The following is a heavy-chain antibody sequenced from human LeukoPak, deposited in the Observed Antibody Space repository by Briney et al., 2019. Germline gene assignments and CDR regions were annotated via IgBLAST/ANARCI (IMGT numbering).Heavy chain of an antibody. J-gene: IGHJ3*02. V-gene: IGHV3-7*01. Sequence: GGSLRLSCAASGFTFSSSWMAWVRQAPGKGLEWVGNIKEDGAAKNHVVSVRGRFTISRDNAKNSLYLQMNSLRAEDTAVYYCARVLLWFGDSYPNAFDIWGQGTMVTVSS. CDR2: IKEDGAAK. CDR1: GFTFSSSW. D-gene: IGHD3-10*01. CDR3: ARVLLWFGDSYPNAFDI.